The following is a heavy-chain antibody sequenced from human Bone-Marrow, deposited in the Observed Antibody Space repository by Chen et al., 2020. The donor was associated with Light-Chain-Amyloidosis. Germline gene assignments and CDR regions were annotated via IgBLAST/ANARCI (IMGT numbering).Heavy chain of an antibody. CDR3: AKDISYDDILPGYPADAFDI. CDR1: GFAFISYA. D-gene: IGHD3-9*01. V-gene: IGHV3-23*01. J-gene: IGHJ3*02. Sequence: GGSLKPSCAAPGFAFISYAMSWVRQAPGKGLEWVSTISGSGVSRYYGDSVKGRLTISRDNSKNALFLQMNSLRAEDTAVYYCAKDISYDDILPGYPADAFDIWGQGTMVTVSS. CDR2: ISGSGVSR.